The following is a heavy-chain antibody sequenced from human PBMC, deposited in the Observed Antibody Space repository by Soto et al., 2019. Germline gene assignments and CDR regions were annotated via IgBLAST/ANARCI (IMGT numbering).Heavy chain of an antibody. V-gene: IGHV4-31*03. CDR2: IYYSGST. CDR3: AGETYYYNSSVYYNWFGP. Sequence: SETLSLTCTVSGGSISSGGYYWSWIRQHPGKGLEWIGYIYYSGSTYYNPSLKSRVTISVDTSKNQFSLKLSSVTAADTAVYYCAGETYYYNSSVYYNWFGPWGQGTLVTVSS. CDR1: GGSISSGGYY. J-gene: IGHJ5*02. D-gene: IGHD3-22*01.